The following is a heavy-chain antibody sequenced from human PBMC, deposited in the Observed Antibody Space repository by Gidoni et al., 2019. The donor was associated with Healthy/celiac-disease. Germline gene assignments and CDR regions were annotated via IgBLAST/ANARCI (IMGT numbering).Heavy chain of an antibody. CDR2: IWYDGRNK. J-gene: IGHJ6*02. Sequence: PAQRLEWVAVIWYDGRNKDYADPVKGRFTIARDKSKKTLYLEMNSRRAEDTAVYYWARERGPYSNNDYYYGMDVWGQGTTVTVSS. CDR3: ARERGPYSNNDYYYGMDV. D-gene: IGHD4-4*01. V-gene: IGHV3-33*01.